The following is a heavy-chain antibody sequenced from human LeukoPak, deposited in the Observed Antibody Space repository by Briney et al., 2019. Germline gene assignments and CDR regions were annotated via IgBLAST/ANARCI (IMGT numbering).Heavy chain of an antibody. D-gene: IGHD3-9*01. J-gene: IGHJ6*02. CDR2: ISMSSSYI. CDR3: ARDAPAYYDILTGSDPGMDV. V-gene: IGHV3-21*01. Sequence: GGSPRLSCAASGFTFSSYSMNWVRQAPGKGLEWVSSISMSSSYIYYADSVEGRFTISRDNAKNSLYLQMNSLRAEDTAVYYCARDAPAYYDILTGSDPGMDVWGQGTTVTVSS. CDR1: GFTFSSYS.